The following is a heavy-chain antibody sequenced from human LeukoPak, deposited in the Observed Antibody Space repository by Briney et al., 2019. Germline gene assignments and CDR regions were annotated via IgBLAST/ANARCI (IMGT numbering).Heavy chain of an antibody. Sequence: GGSLRLSCAASGFTFSSSAMSWVRQAPGKGLEWVSVIYSGGSTYYADSAKGRFTISRDNSKNTLYLQMNSLRAEDTAVYYCARGVSSGYYYYFDYWGQGTLVTVSS. CDR2: IYSGGST. V-gene: IGHV3-66*01. CDR1: GFTFSSSA. CDR3: ARGVSSGYYYYFDY. D-gene: IGHD3-22*01. J-gene: IGHJ4*02.